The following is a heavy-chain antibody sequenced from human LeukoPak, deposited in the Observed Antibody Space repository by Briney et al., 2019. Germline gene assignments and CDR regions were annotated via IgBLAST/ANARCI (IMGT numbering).Heavy chain of an antibody. CDR2: IYSGGST. D-gene: IGHD2-21*02. Sequence: PGGSLRLSCAASGFTVSSNYMSWVRQAPGKGLEWVSVIYSGGSTYYADSEKGRFTISRDNSKNTLYLQMNSLRAEDTAVYYCARDFFCGGDCYLDYWGQGTLVTVSS. V-gene: IGHV3-53*01. J-gene: IGHJ4*02. CDR3: ARDFFCGGDCYLDY. CDR1: GFTVSSNY.